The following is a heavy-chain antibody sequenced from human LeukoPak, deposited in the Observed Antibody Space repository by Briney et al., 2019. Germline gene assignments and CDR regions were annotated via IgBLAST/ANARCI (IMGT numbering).Heavy chain of an antibody. Sequence: PGGSLRLSCAASGFTFSTYWMTWVRQAPGKGLEWVANIKQDGSEKYYVDSMKGRFTISRDNAKNSLYLQMNSLRAEDTAVYYCARDVPVGANPDAFDIWGQGTMVTVSS. J-gene: IGHJ3*02. CDR1: GFTFSTYW. CDR2: IKQDGSEK. CDR3: ARDVPVGANPDAFDI. D-gene: IGHD1-26*01. V-gene: IGHV3-7*01.